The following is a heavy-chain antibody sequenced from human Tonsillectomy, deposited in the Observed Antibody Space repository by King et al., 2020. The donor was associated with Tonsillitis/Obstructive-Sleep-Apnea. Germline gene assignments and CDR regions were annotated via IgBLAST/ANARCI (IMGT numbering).Heavy chain of an antibody. J-gene: IGHJ4*02. CDR3: ATRANLF. CDR1: GVSFSNAW. CDR2: IKSKTVGGKT. Sequence: VQLVQSGGGLVKPGGSLRLSCIASGVSFSNAWMSWVRQAPGKGLEWVVRIKSKTVGGKTDYAAPVKGRLTISRDDSKNTLYLQMNSLKTEDTAVYYCATRANLFWGQGTLVTVSS. V-gene: IGHV3-15*01.